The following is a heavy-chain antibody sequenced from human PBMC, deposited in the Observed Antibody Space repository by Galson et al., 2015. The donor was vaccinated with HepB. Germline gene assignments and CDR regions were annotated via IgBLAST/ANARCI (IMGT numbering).Heavy chain of an antibody. V-gene: IGHV4-4*02. CDR1: GDSISNDRW. J-gene: IGHJ4*02. Sequence: ETLSLTCAVSGDSISNDRWWSWVRQPPGEGLEWIGEAYHSGGTNYRPSLKSRVTISVDKSKNQFSLKLTSVTTADTAVYYCARAKEGRGYFDYWGQGTLVTVSS. CDR2: AYHSGGT. D-gene: IGHD3-10*01. CDR3: ARAKEGRGYFDY.